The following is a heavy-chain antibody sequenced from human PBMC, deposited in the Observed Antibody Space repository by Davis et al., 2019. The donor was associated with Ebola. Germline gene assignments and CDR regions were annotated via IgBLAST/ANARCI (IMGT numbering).Heavy chain of an antibody. D-gene: IGHD1-1*01. V-gene: IGHV4-34*01. CDR1: GGSFGDYF. CDR3: ARTAKTSVPDLGLGYTYFDP. CDR2: ISHGGVS. Sequence: SETLSLTCAVYGGSFGDYFWSWIRQSPGKGLEWIGKISHGGVSDYNPSLRSRVTISVDMSRDQFSLKMNPVTAADTSVYYCARTAKTSVPDLGLGYTYFDPWSQGTLVTVSS. J-gene: IGHJ5*02.